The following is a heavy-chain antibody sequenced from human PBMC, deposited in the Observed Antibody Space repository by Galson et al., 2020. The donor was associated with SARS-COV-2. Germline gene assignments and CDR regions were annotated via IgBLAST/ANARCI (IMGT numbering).Heavy chain of an antibody. CDR3: ATAGNKRFDY. D-gene: IGHD6-13*01. J-gene: IGHJ4*02. CDR2: IYYSGST. Sequence: SETLSLTCTVSGGSISSGGYYWSWIRQHPGKGLEWIGYIYYSGSTYYNPSLKSRVTISVDTSKNQFSLKLSSVTAADTAVYYCATAGNKRFDYWGQGTLVTVSS. V-gene: IGHV4-31*03. CDR1: GGSISSGGYY.